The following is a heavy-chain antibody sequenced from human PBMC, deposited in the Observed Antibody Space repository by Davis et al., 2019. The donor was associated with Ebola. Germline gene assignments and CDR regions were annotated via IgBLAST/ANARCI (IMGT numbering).Heavy chain of an antibody. D-gene: IGHD6-19*01. J-gene: IGHJ5*02. CDR3: ARDLSFTAVAGNNWFDP. CDR2: IYHSGST. CDR1: GGSFSGYY. V-gene: IGHV4-34*01. Sequence: MPSETLSLTCAVYGGSFSGYYWSWIRQPPGKGLEWIGEIYHSGSTNYNPSLKSRVTISVDKSKNQFSLKLSSVTAADTAVYYCARDLSFTAVAGNNWFDPWGQGTLVTVSS.